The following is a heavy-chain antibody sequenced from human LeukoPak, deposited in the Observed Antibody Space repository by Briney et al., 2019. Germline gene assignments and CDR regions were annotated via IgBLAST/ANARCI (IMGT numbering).Heavy chain of an antibody. J-gene: IGHJ3*02. Sequence: SQTLSLTCTVSGGSISSGDYYWSWIRQPPGKGLEWIGYIYCSGSTYYNPSLKSRVTISVDTSKNQFSLKLSSVTAADTAVYYCASYMITFGGVIADAFDIWGQGTMVTVSS. V-gene: IGHV4-30-4*08. D-gene: IGHD3-16*02. CDR3: ASYMITFGGVIADAFDI. CDR2: IYCSGST. CDR1: GGSISSGDYY.